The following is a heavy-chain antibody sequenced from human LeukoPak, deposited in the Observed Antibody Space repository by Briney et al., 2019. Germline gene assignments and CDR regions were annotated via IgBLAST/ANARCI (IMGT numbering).Heavy chain of an antibody. D-gene: IGHD3-3*01. CDR2: ISSNGGST. Sequence: GGSLRLSCAASGFTFSSYAMHWVRQAPGKGLEYVSAISSNGGSTYYANSVKGRFTISRDNSKNTLYLQMGGLRAEDMAVYYCARVSYDFWSGYLDYWGQGTLVTVSS. CDR1: GFTFSSYA. V-gene: IGHV3-64*01. CDR3: ARVSYDFWSGYLDY. J-gene: IGHJ4*02.